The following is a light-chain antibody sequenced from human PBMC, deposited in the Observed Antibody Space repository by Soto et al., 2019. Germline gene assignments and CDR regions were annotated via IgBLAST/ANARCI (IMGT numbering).Light chain of an antibody. Sequence: EFVLTQSPCTLSLSPGERATLSCRASQTVRNNYLAWYQQKPGQAPRLLIYDASSRATGIPDRFSGGGSGTDFTLTISSLEPEDFAIYYCQQRGDWPAFGQGTKVDIK. J-gene: IGKJ1*01. CDR2: DAS. CDR1: QTVRNNY. V-gene: IGKV3D-20*02. CDR3: QQRGDWPA.